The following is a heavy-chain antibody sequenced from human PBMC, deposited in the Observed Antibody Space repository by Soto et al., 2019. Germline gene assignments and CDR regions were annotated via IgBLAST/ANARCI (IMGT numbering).Heavy chain of an antibody. CDR1: GYTFTGYY. V-gene: IGHV1-2*02. J-gene: IGHJ6*03. Sequence: QVQLVQSGAEVKKPGASVKVSCKASGYTFTGYYMHWVRQAPGQGLEWMGWINPNSGGTNYAQKFQGRVPMTRDTSISTAYMELSRLRSDDTAVYYCAREGIAARRGDDYYYMDVWGKGTTVTVSS. CDR3: AREGIAARRGDDYYYMDV. CDR2: INPNSGGT. D-gene: IGHD6-6*01.